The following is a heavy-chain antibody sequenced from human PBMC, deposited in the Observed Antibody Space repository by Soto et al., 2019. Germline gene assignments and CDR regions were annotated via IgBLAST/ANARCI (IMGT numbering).Heavy chain of an antibody. CDR3: VKGSEWLVTWDFDY. Sequence: QVQLVESGGGVVQPGTSLRLSCAASGFTFSGYGVHWVRQAPGKGLEWVATISYDETATYYSDSVKGRFTISRDNSKNTLFLQMNSLRTEDTAMYYCVKGSEWLVTWDFDYWGPGTLVTVSS. V-gene: IGHV3-30*18. CDR2: ISYDETAT. J-gene: IGHJ4*02. CDR1: GFTFSGYG. D-gene: IGHD6-19*01.